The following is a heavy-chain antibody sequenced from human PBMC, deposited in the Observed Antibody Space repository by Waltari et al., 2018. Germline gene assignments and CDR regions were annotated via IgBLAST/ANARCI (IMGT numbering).Heavy chain of an antibody. D-gene: IGHD3-10*01. CDR2: IITIFGTA. Sequence: QVQLVQSGAEVKKPGSSVKVSCKASGGTFRSYAISWVRQAPGQGLEWMGGIITIFGTANYAQKFQVRVTITTDESTSTAYMELSSLRSEDTALYYWASMVRGVSHMDVWGKGTTVTVSS. J-gene: IGHJ6*03. CDR3: ASMVRGVSHMDV. V-gene: IGHV1-69*05. CDR1: GGTFRSYA.